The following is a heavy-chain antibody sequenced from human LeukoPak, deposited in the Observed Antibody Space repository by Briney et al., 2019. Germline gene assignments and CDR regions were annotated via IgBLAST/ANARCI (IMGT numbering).Heavy chain of an antibody. D-gene: IGHD3-10*01. CDR2: IYYSGST. J-gene: IGHJ5*02. CDR3: ARVLWFGYHPSGANPQKNWFDP. V-gene: IGHV4-39*01. CDR1: GGSISSSSYY. Sequence: KASETLSLTCTVSGGSISSSSYYWGWIRQPPGKGLEWIGSIYYSGSTYYNPSLKSRVTISVDTSKNQFSLKLSSVTAADTAVYYCARVLWFGYHPSGANPQKNWFDPWGQGTLVTVSS.